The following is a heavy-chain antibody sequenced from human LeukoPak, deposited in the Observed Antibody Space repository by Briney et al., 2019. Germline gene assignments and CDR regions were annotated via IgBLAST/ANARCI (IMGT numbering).Heavy chain of an antibody. J-gene: IGHJ4*02. CDR2: INPNSGDT. D-gene: IGHD6-25*01. Sequence: GASVKVSCKASGYTFTAYYMHWVRQAPGQGLEWMGWINPNSGDTNYAQEFQGRVTMTRDTSINTAYMEPSGLRSDDTAVYYCARDLTFTSGRGVYWGQGTLVTVSS. CDR3: ARDLTFTSGRGVY. CDR1: GYTFTAYY. V-gene: IGHV1-2*02.